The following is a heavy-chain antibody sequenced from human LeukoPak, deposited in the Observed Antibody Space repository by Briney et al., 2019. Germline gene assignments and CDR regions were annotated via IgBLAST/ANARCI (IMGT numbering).Heavy chain of an antibody. CDR2: IKSKTDDGTT. CDR3: TTYNERIATT. V-gene: IGHV3-15*01. J-gene: IGHJ4*02. CDR1: GFTFSNAW. Sequence: GGSLRLSCAASGFTFSNAWMSWVRQAPGKGLEWVGRIKSKTDDGTTDYAAPVKGRFTISRDDSKNPLCLHMNSLKTEDPGVYYCTTYNERIATTWGQGPLVTVSS. D-gene: IGHD6-13*01.